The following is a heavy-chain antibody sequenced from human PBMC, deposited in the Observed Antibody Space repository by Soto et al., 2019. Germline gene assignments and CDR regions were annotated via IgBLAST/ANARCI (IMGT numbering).Heavy chain of an antibody. V-gene: IGHV5-51*01. D-gene: IGHD3-3*01. CDR3: ERHSGYYDFWSGYHGGGYYYYYGMDV. J-gene: IGHJ6*02. CDR2: IYPGDSDT. Sequence: GGSLRLSCKGSGYSFTSYWIGWVRQMPGKGLEWMGIIYPGDSDTRYSPSFQGQVTISADKSISTAYLQWSSLKASDTAMYYCERHSGYYDFWSGYHGGGYYYYYGMDVWGQGTTVTVSS. CDR1: GYSFTSYW.